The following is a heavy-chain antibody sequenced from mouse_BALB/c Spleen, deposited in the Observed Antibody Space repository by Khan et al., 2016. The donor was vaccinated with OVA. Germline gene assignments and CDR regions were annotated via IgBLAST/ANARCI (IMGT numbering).Heavy chain of an antibody. CDR2: IYPGDGRV. J-gene: IGHJ2*01. Sequence: QVQLQQSGADLVKPGASVKLSCKASGYTFTNYWVHWVKQGPGQGLEWIGEIYPGDGRVNYNEKFKNKASLTVDRSSSTAYMQRSSLTSEDSAVYYCARNAYFGNYFDYWGQGSTLTVSS. V-gene: IGHV1S81*02. D-gene: IGHD2-1*01. CDR3: ARNAYFGNYFDY. CDR1: GYTFTNYW.